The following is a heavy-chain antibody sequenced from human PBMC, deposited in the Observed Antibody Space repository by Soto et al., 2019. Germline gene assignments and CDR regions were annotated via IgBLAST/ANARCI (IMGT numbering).Heavy chain of an antibody. D-gene: IGHD3-10*01. J-gene: IGHJ6*02. CDR2: ISYDGSNK. V-gene: IGHV3-30*18. CDR1: GFTFSSYG. CDR3: AKDRRGRGNYGMDV. Sequence: ESGGGVVQPGRSLRLSCAASGFTFSSYGMHWVRQAPGKGLEWVAVISYDGSNKYYADSVKGRFTISRDNSKNTLYLQMNSLRAEDTAVYYCAKDRRGRGNYGMDVWGQGTTVTVSS.